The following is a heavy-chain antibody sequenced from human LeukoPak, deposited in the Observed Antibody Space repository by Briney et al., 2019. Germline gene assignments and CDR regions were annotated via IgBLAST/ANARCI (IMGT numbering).Heavy chain of an antibody. J-gene: IGHJ4*02. CDR2: INAGNGNT. CDR1: GYTFTSYA. Sequence: ASVKVSCKASGYTFTSYAMHWVRQAPGQRLEWMGWINAGNGNTKYSQKFQGRVTITRDTSASTAYMELSSLRSEDTAVYYCGRSGYSYGLFDYWGQGTLVTVSS. V-gene: IGHV1-3*01. CDR3: GRSGYSYGLFDY. D-gene: IGHD5-18*01.